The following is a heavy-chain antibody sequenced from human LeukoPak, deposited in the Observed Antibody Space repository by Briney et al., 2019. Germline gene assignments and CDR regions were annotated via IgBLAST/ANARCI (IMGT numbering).Heavy chain of an antibody. J-gene: IGHJ4*02. D-gene: IGHD3-22*01. CDR3: ARRRIRYDSSGYYFDY. Sequence: SEALSLTCTVSGGSISSSSYYWGWIRQPPGKGLEWIGSIYYSGSTYYNPSLKSRVTISVDTSKNQFSLKLSSVTAADTAVYYCARRRIRYDSSGYYFDYWGQGTLVTVSS. CDR2: IYYSGST. CDR1: GGSISSSSYY. V-gene: IGHV4-39*01.